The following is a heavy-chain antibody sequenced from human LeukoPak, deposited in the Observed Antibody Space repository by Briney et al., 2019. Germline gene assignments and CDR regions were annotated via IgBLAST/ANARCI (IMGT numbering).Heavy chain of an antibody. CDR2: INPNSGGT. D-gene: IGHD6-13*01. CDR1: GYTFTGYY. J-gene: IGHJ3*02. Sequence: ASVKVSCKASGYTFTGYYMHWVRQAPGQGLEWMGWINPNSGGTNYAQKFQGRVTMTRDTSISTAYMELSRLRSDDTAVYYCAPERRYGSSRYEAFDIWGQGTMVTVSS. CDR3: APERRYGSSRYEAFDI. V-gene: IGHV1-2*02.